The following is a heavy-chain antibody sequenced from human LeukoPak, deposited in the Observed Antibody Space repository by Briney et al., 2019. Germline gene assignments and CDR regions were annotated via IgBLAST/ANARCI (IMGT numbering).Heavy chain of an antibody. CDR1: GFTFSSYA. Sequence: PGGSLRLSCAASGFTFSSYAMSWIRQPPGKGLEWIGEINHSGSTNYNPSLKSRVTISVDTSKNQFSLKLSSVTAADTAVYYCARGDLYVYYYYGMDVWGQGTTVTVSS. D-gene: IGHD5/OR15-5a*01. CDR2: INHSGST. V-gene: IGHV4-34*01. CDR3: ARGDLYVYYYYGMDV. J-gene: IGHJ6*02.